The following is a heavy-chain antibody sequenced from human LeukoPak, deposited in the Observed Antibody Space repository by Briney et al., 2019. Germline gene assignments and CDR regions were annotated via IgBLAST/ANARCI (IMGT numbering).Heavy chain of an antibody. D-gene: IGHD7-27*01. CDR2: INPNSGDT. CDR3: ARGALSFNWGSGDY. J-gene: IGHJ4*02. CDR1: GYTFTGYY. Sequence: ASVKVSCKASGYTFTGYYMHWVRQAPGQGLEWMGWINPNSGDTNYAQKFQGRVTMTRDTSISTACMELSRLRSDDTAVYYCARGALSFNWGSGDYWGQGTLVTVSS. V-gene: IGHV1-2*02.